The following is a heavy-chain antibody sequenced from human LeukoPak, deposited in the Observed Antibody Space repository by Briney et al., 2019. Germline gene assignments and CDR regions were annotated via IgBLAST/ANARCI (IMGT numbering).Heavy chain of an antibody. J-gene: IGHJ2*01. V-gene: IGHV3-33*01. CDR2: IWYDGSNK. D-gene: IGHD6-13*01. Sequence: PGGSLRLSCAASGFTFSSYGMHWVRQAPGKGLEWVAVIWYDGSNKYYADSVKGRFTISRDNSKNTLYLQMNSLRAEDTAVYYCAREGHSSSWFSFDLWGRGTLVTVSS. CDR3: AREGHSSSWFSFDL. CDR1: GFTFSSYG.